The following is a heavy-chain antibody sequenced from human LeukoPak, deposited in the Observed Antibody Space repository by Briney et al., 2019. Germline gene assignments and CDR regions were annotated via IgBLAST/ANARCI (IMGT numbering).Heavy chain of an antibody. CDR3: ARHHYYDSSGYLDY. D-gene: IGHD3-22*01. Sequence: TSETLSLTCTVSGGSISSYYWSWIRQPPGKGLEWIGEINHSGSTNYNPSLKSRVTISVDTSKNQFSLKLSSVTAADTAVYYCARHHYYDSSGYLDYWGQGTLVTVSS. V-gene: IGHV4-34*01. CDR1: GGSISSYY. CDR2: INHSGST. J-gene: IGHJ4*02.